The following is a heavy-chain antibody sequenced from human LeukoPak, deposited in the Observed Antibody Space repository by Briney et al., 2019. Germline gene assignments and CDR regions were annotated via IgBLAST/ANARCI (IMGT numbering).Heavy chain of an antibody. CDR3: ARVGGEYDFWSGYRAANWFDP. CDR2: ISSSGSTI. Sequence: GGSLRLSCAASGFTFSDYYMSWIRQAPGKGLEWVSYISSSGSTIYYADSVKGRFTISRDNAKNSLYLQMNSLRAEDTAVYYCARVGGEYDFWSGYRAANWFDPWGQGTLVTVSS. D-gene: IGHD3-3*01. CDR1: GFTFSDYY. J-gene: IGHJ5*02. V-gene: IGHV3-11*01.